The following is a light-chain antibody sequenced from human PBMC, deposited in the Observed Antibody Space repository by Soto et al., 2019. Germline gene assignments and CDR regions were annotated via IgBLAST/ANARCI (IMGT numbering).Light chain of an antibody. CDR1: QSISNW. CDR2: GAS. Sequence: DTKVNQSLATVSASERERVTITCRASQSISNWLAWYQQKPGKAPNLLIYGASTLESGVPSRFSGSGSGTEFTLTTTSLQPDDFATYYCHESAIYFSTLGQGTKLDIK. CDR3: HESAIYFST. J-gene: IGKJ1*01. V-gene: IGKV1-5*01.